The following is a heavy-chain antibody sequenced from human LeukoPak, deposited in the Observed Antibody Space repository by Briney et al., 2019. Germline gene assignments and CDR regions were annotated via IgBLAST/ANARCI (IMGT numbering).Heavy chain of an antibody. CDR3: ARGLVVPAAMSPLYYYGMDV. CDR2: INHSGST. Sequence: SETLSLTCAVYGGSFSGYYWSWIRQPPGKGLEWIGEINHSGSTNYNPSPKSRVTISVDTSKNQFSLKLSSVTAADTAVYYCARGLVVPAAMSPLYYYGMDVWGQGTTVTVSS. D-gene: IGHD2-2*01. V-gene: IGHV4-34*01. CDR1: GGSFSGYY. J-gene: IGHJ6*02.